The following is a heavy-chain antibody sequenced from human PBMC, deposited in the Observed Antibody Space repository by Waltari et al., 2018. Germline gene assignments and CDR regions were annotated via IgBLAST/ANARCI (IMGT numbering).Heavy chain of an antibody. CDR1: GYTFTSFG. V-gene: IGHV1-18*01. J-gene: IGHJ4*02. CDR2: ISGYSGDA. D-gene: IGHD3-3*01. Sequence: QVQMVQSGAEVKKPGASVRVSCKASGYTFTSFGLIWVRQAPGQGVEGMGWISGYSGDAKFAQKVQGRLTMTTDASTSTAYMELRSLESDDTGVYYCARDGVTLFGVVIAEGNYFDYWGQGTLLTVSS. CDR3: ARDGVTLFGVVIAEGNYFDY.